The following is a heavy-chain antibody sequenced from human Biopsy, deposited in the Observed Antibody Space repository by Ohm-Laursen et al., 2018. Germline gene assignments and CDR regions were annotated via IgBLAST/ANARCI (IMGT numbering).Heavy chain of an antibody. Sequence: VASVKVSCKASGYTFTGHHMHWVRQAPGQGLEWMGWINPNGGDTNYAQKFQGRVTMTTDTSVSTAYMELSGLTFDDTAVYYCARASMIRGVMDVDYWGQGTLVIVSS. CDR2: INPNGGDT. CDR3: ARASMIRGVMDVDY. J-gene: IGHJ4*02. D-gene: IGHD3-10*01. V-gene: IGHV1-2*02. CDR1: GYTFTGHH.